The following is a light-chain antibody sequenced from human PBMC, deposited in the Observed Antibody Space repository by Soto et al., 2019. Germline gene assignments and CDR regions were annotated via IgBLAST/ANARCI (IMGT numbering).Light chain of an antibody. CDR3: KSYAGSNTYV. Sequence: QSALTQPPAASVTPGQSVTISCTGTKSDICVYDFVSWYQHHPGKAPRLIIYEVVQRPSGAPDRFSGSKSGNTASLTVSGLQAADEADYFCKSYAGSNTYVFGSGTKVTVL. V-gene: IGLV2-8*01. CDR2: EVV. CDR1: KSDICVYDF. J-gene: IGLJ1*01.